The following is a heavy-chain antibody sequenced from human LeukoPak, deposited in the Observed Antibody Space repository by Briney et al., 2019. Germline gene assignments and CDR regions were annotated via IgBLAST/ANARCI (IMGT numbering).Heavy chain of an antibody. CDR1: GGTFSSYA. J-gene: IGHJ6*04. CDR2: ISAYNGNT. V-gene: IGHV1-18*01. D-gene: IGHD3-10*01. Sequence: ASVKVSCKASGGTFSSYAISWVRQAPGQGLEWMGWISAYNGNTNYAQKLQGRVTMTTDTSTSTAYMELRSLRSDDTAVYYCARDKGAPMVRGVYGMDVWGKGTTVTVSS. CDR3: ARDKGAPMVRGVYGMDV.